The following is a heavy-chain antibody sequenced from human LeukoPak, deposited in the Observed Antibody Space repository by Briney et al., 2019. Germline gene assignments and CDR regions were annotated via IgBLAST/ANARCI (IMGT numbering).Heavy chain of an antibody. CDR2: INPNSGGR. Sequence: ASVKVSGKASGYTCTGYYMHWVRQAPGQGLEWMGWINPNSGGRNYAQKFQGRVTMTRDTSISTAYMELSRLRSDDTAVYYCARDLYYDSSGYYDRGYYYYYMDVWGKGTTVTISS. CDR3: ARDLYYDSSGYYDRGYYYYYMDV. V-gene: IGHV1-2*02. CDR1: GYTCTGYY. J-gene: IGHJ6*03. D-gene: IGHD3-22*01.